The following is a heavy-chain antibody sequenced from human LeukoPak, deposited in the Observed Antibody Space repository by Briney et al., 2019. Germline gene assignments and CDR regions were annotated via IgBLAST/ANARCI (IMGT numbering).Heavy chain of an antibody. Sequence: SETLSLTCTVSGGSISSYYWSWIRQPPGKGLEWIGYIYDSASTNYNPSLKSRVTISVDTPKNQFSLRLSSVTAADTAVYYCARHKYGYGMDVWGQGTTVTVSS. J-gene: IGHJ6*02. CDR1: GGSISSYY. V-gene: IGHV4-59*08. CDR3: ARHKYGYGMDV. CDR2: IYDSAST. D-gene: IGHD2-2*01.